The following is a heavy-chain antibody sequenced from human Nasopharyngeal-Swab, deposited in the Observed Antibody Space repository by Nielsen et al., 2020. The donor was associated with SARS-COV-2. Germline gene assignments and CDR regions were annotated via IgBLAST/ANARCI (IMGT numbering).Heavy chain of an antibody. CDR2: INPNSGGT. J-gene: IGHJ4*02. V-gene: IGHV1-2*05. CDR3: ARGGTMVRGVTPFDY. D-gene: IGHD3-10*01. Sequence: ASVKVSCKASVYTFTSYAMNWVRPAPAQGLEWMGRINPNSGGTNYAQKFQGRVTMTRDTSISTAYMELSRLRSDDTVVYYCARGGTMVRGVTPFDYWGQGTLVTVSS. CDR1: VYTFTSYA.